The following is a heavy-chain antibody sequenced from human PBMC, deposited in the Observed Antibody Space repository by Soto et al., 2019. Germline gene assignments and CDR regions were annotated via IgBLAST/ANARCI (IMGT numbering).Heavy chain of an antibody. V-gene: IGHV1-69*01. D-gene: IGHD3-16*01. CDR1: GGTFSSYA. J-gene: IGHJ5*02. CDR3: AMKTSNFGEGAFDP. CDR2: IIPIFDTA. Sequence: QVQLVQSGAEVKKPGSSVNVSCKASGGTFSSYAVTWVRQAPGQGLEWMGEIIPIFDTATYAQKFQGRVTITADESTSTAYMELSSLRSEDTALYYCAMKTSNFGEGAFDPWGQGTLVTVSS.